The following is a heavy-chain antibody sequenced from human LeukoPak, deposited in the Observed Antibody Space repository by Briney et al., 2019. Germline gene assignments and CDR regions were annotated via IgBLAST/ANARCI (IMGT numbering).Heavy chain of an antibody. J-gene: IGHJ4*02. CDR2: IKQDGSEK. V-gene: IGHV3-7*01. CDR1: GFTFSNYW. CDR3: ASNYYDSSGYPSFFDY. D-gene: IGHD3-22*01. Sequence: GGSLRLSCAASGFTFSNYWMSWVRQAPGKGLEWVANIKQDGSEKYYVDSVKGRFTISRDNAKNSLYLQMNSLRAEDTAVYYCASNYYDSSGYPSFFDYWGQGTLVTVSS.